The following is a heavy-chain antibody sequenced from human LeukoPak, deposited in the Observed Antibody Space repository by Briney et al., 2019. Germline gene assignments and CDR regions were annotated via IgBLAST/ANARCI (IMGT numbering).Heavy chain of an antibody. CDR1: GGSISSYY. V-gene: IGHV4-59*01. CDR2: IYYSGST. CDR3: ATHSSGWYTGRAFDI. Sequence: SETLSLTRTVSGGSISSYYWSWIRQPPGKGLEWIGYIYYSGSTNYNPSLKSRVTISVDTSKNQFSLKLSSVTAADTAVYYCATHSSGWYTGRAFDIWGQGTMVTVSS. J-gene: IGHJ3*02. D-gene: IGHD6-19*01.